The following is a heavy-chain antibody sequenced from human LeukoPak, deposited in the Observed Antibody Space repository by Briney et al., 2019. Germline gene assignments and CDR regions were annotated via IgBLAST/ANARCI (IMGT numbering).Heavy chain of an antibody. J-gene: IGHJ4*02. D-gene: IGHD3-9*01. V-gene: IGHV4-59*01. CDR1: GGSISSYY. Sequence: SETLSLTCTVSGGSISSYYWSWIRQPPGKGLEGIGYIYYSGSTNYNTSLKSRVTISVDTSKNQFSLKLSSVTAADTAVYYCARAETYYDILTGYDYWGQGTLVTVSS. CDR2: IYYSGST. CDR3: ARAETYYDILTGYDY.